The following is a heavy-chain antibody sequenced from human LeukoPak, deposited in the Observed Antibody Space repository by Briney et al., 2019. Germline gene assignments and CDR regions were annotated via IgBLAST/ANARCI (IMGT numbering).Heavy chain of an antibody. Sequence: ASVKVSCKASGYTFTGYYMHWVRPAPGQGLEWMGWINPNSGGTNYAQKFQGRVTMTRDTSISTAYMELSRLRSDDTAVYYCARGDYYDSSGYLYYYYYYYMDVWGKGTTVTVSS. CDR1: GYTFTGYY. V-gene: IGHV1-2*02. CDR3: ARGDYYDSSGYLYYYYYYYMDV. D-gene: IGHD3-22*01. CDR2: INPNSGGT. J-gene: IGHJ6*03.